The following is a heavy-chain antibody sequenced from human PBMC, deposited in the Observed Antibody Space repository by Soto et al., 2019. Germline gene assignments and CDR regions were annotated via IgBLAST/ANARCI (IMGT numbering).Heavy chain of an antibody. CDR2: ISYDGSNK. CDR1: GFTFSSYA. CDR3: ARPRGDYAKYYYYGMDV. Sequence: PGGSLRLCCAASGFTFSSYAMHWVRQAPGKGLEWVAVISYDGSNKYYADSVKGRFTISRDNSKNTLHLQMNSLRAEDTAVYYCARPRGDYAKYYYYGMDVWGQGTTVTVSS. J-gene: IGHJ6*02. V-gene: IGHV3-30-3*01. D-gene: IGHD4-17*01.